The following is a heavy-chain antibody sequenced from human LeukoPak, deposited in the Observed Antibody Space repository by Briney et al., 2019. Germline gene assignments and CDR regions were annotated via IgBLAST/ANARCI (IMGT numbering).Heavy chain of an antibody. D-gene: IGHD6-19*01. CDR2: IKQDGSEK. CDR1: GFTFSSYW. Sequence: GGSLRLSCAASGFTFSSYWMSWVRQAPGKGLEWVANIKQDGSEKYYVDSVKGRFTISRDNAKNSLYLQMNSLRAEDTALYYCAKADSSGPNEEYFDYWGQGTLVTVSS. CDR3: AKADSSGPNEEYFDY. V-gene: IGHV3-7*03. J-gene: IGHJ4*02.